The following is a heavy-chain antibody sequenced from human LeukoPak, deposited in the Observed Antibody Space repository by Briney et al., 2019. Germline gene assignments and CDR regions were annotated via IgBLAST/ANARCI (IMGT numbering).Heavy chain of an antibody. CDR2: INHSGST. CDR3: ARVKPYYYYGMDV. CDR1: GGSFSGYY. Sequence: SETLSLTCAVYGGSFSGYYWSWIRQPPGKGLEWIGEINHSGSTNYNPSLKSRVTISVDTSKNQFSLKLSSVTAADTAVYYCARVKPYYYYGMDVWAKGPRSPSP. J-gene: IGHJ6*02. V-gene: IGHV4-34*01.